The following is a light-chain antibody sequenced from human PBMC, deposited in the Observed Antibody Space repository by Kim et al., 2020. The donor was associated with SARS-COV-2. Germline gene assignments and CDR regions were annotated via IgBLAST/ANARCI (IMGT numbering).Light chain of an antibody. V-gene: IGKV3-20*01. J-gene: IGKJ1*01. CDR3: QQYGSSRT. Sequence: LDPGERVTLSCRASQSVSSSYLAWYQQKPGQAPRLLIYGASSRATGIPDRFSGSGSGTDFTLTISRLEPEDFAVYYCQQYGSSRTFGQGTKVDIK. CDR1: QSVSSSY. CDR2: GAS.